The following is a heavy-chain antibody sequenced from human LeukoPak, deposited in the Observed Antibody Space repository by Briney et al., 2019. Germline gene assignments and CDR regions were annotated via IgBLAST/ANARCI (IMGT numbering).Heavy chain of an antibody. CDR1: GGSISSSSYY. J-gene: IGHJ5*02. CDR3: ARVLYDILTGYPLNWFDP. V-gene: IGHV4-39*07. Sequence: SETLPLTCTVSGGSISSSSYYWGWIRQPPGKGLEWIGSIYYSGSTYYNPSLKSRVTISVDTSKNQFSLKLSSVTAADAAVYYCARVLYDILTGYPLNWFDPWGQGTLVTVSS. CDR2: IYYSGST. D-gene: IGHD3-9*01.